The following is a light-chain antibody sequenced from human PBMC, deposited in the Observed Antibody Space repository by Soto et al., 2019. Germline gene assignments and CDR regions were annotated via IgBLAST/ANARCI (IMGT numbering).Light chain of an antibody. V-gene: IGLV4-69*01. CDR1: SGHSSYA. J-gene: IGLJ2*01. CDR2: LNSDGSH. Sequence: QPVLTQSPSASASLGASVKLTCTLSSGHSSYAIAWHQQQPEKGPRYLMKLNSDGSHSKGDGIPDRFSGSSSGAECYLTISSLQSEDEADYYCQTWDTGIRVFGGGTKLTVL. CDR3: QTWDTGIRV.